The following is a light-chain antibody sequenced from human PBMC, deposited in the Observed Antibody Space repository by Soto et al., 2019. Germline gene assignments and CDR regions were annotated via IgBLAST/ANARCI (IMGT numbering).Light chain of an antibody. CDR1: SSDVGGYNY. V-gene: IGLV2-14*01. CDR3: SSYAGSSNV. Sequence: QSVLTQPASVSGSPGQSITISCTGTSSDVGGYNYVSWYQQHPGKAPKLIIFEVSYRPSGISNRFSASKSGDTASLTISGLQADDEADYYCSSYAGSSNVFGTGTKVTVL. CDR2: EVS. J-gene: IGLJ1*01.